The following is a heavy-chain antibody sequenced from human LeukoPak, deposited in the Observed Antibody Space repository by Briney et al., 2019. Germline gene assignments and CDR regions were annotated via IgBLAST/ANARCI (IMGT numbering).Heavy chain of an antibody. D-gene: IGHD2/OR15-2a*01. CDR1: GFTFTSSA. V-gene: IGHV3-23*01. CDR2: ISGRSGTT. J-gene: IGHJ4*02. Sequence: GGTLRLSCVASGFTFTSSAMSWVRQAPGKGLEWVSAISGRSGTTYYADSVKGRFTISRDNSKNTLYLQMNSLRAGDTAVYYCAKVGTVYFPLDFWGQGTLVTVSS. CDR3: AKVGTVYFPLDF.